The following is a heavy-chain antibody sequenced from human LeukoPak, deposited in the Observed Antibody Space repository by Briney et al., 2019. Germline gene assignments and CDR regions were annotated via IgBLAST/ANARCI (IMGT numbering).Heavy chain of an antibody. D-gene: IGHD4-23*01. CDR1: GGSISSSSYY. J-gene: IGHJ3*02. CDR2: IYYSGST. V-gene: IGHV4-39*07. CDR3: ARDEAVVTPGAFDI. Sequence: SETLSLTCTVSGGSISSSSYYWGWIRQPPGKGLEWIGSIYYSGSTYYNPSLKSRVTISVDTSKNQFSLKLSSVTAADTAVYYCARDEAVVTPGAFDIWGQGTMVTVSS.